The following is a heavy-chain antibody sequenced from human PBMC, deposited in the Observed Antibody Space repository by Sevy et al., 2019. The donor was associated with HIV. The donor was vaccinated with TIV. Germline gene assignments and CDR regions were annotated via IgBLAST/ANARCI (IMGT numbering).Heavy chain of an antibody. CDR2: VFHTGST. J-gene: IGHJ3*01. CDR1: GDSISSGVFS. V-gene: IGHV4-30-2*01. CDR3: ARDGGTLTSPGSFDF. Sequence: SETLSLTCAVSGDSISSGVFSWNWIRQPPGKGLEWIGYVFHTGSTYYNPSLKSRATISVDTSKNQFSPKLSSMTAADTAVYYCARDGGTLTSPGSFDFWGQGKMVTVSS. D-gene: IGHD4-17*01.